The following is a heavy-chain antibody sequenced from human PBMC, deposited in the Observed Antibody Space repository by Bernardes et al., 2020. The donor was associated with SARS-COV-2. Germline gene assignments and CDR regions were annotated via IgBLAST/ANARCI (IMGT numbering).Heavy chain of an antibody. V-gene: IGHV4-34*01. J-gene: IGHJ6*02. CDR3: AGSSCGIDCYIGGLRSWDYGMDV. Sequence: SETLSLTCAVYGGSFSGFYWSWIRQAPGKGLEWIGSIYSGGNSYYNPSLQSRVSESVDTSRNQFSLRLSFVTAADTAVYYCAGSSCGIDCYIGGLRSWDYGMDVWGPGTTVTVSS. CDR2: IYSGGNS. D-gene: IGHD2-21*01. CDR1: GGSFSGFY.